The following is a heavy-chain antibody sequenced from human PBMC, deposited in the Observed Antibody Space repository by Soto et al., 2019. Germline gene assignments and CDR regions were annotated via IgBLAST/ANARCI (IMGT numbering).Heavy chain of an antibody. CDR1: GFTFSSYA. V-gene: IGHV3-23*01. Sequence: GGVLRLSCAASGFTFSSYAMSWARQAPGKGLEWVSSISVSGATHYADSVKGRFTISRDNSKNSLYLQMNSLRAEDTALYYCAKNYFFDSWAQGTLVTVSS. CDR3: AKNYFFDS. CDR2: ISVSGAT. J-gene: IGHJ4*02.